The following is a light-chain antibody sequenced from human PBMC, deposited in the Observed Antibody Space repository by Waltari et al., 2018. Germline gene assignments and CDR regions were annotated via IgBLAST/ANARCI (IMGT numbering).Light chain of an antibody. V-gene: IGKV3-20*01. CDR1: QTISGSW. J-gene: IGKJ4*01. CDR2: GAS. CDR3: QQYDGSSVT. Sequence: EIVLTQSPGTLSLSPGDRATLSCRASQTISGSWLTWYQQKPGQAPRLVIYGASNRDTAIPDRFSGSGSGTDFTLTISRLEPEDFAVYYCQQYDGSSVTFGGGTKVEIK.